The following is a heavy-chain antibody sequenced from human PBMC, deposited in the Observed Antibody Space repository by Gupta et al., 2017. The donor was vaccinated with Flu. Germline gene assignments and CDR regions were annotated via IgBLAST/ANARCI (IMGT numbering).Heavy chain of an antibody. CDR2: ISNSAAST. D-gene: IGHD5-12*01. Sequence: DVQLLESGGGLVQPGGSLRLSCAAPGFTFTTYAMSWVRQAPGKGLEWVSAISNSAASTYYTDSVKGRFTISRDNSRNTLYLQMNSLRAEDTAIYYCASRQGGLAPNDYWGQGILVTVSS. V-gene: IGHV3-23*01. CDR3: ASRQGGLAPNDY. CDR1: GFTFTTYA. J-gene: IGHJ4*02.